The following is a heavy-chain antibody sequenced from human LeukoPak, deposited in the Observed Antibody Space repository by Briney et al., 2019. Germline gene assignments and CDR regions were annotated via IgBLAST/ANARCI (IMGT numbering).Heavy chain of an antibody. CDR2: IYYSGST. V-gene: IGHV4-30-4*01. J-gene: IGHJ4*02. CDR1: GGSISSGDYY. Sequence: SETLSLTCTVSGGSISSGDYYWSWIRQPPGKGLKWIGYIYYSGSTYYNPSLKSRVTISVDTSKNQFSLKLSSVTAADTAVYYCARGAFRSGYYNFDYWGQGTLVTVSS. D-gene: IGHD3-3*01. CDR3: ARGAFRSGYYNFDY.